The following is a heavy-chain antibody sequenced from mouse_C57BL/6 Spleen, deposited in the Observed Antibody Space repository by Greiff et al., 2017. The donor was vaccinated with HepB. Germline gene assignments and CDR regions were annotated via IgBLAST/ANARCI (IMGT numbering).Heavy chain of an antibody. CDR3: ASNYPWFAY. V-gene: IGHV5-4*01. D-gene: IGHD2-1*01. CDR1: GFTFSSYA. Sequence: EVQLVESGGGLVKPGGSLKLSCAASGFTFSSYAMSWVRQTPEKRLEWVATISDGGSYTYYPDNVKGRFTISRDNAKNNLYLQMSHLKSEDTAMYYCASNYPWFAYWGQGTLVTVSA. J-gene: IGHJ3*01. CDR2: ISDGGSYT.